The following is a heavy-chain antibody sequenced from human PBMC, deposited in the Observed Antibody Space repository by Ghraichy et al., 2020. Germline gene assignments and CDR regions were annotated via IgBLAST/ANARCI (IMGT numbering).Heavy chain of an antibody. CDR1: GFTFSSYW. CDR3: ARAESWYYGMDV. V-gene: IGHV3-74*01. J-gene: IGHJ6*02. Sequence: GESLNISCAASGFTFSSYWMHWVRQAPGKGLVWVSRINSDGSSTSYADSVKGRFTISRDNAKNTLYLQMNSLRAEDTAVYYCARAESWYYGMDVWGQGTTVTVSS. D-gene: IGHD6-13*01. CDR2: INSDGSST.